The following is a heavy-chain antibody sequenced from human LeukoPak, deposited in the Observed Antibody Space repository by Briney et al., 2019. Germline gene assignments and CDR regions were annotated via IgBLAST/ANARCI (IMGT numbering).Heavy chain of an antibody. CDR1: GYRFTSHW. Sequence: GESLKISCKGSGYRFTSHWIGWVRQMPGKGLEWMGIIYPGDSDTRYSPSFQGQVTISADKSISTAYLQWSSLKASDTAMYYCARPESKSAALFDYWGQGTLVTVSS. CDR3: ARPESKSAALFDY. J-gene: IGHJ4*02. V-gene: IGHV5-51*01. D-gene: IGHD2-2*01. CDR2: IYPGDSDT.